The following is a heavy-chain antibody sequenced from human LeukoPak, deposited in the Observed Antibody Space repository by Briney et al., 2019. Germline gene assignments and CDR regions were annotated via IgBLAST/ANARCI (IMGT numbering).Heavy chain of an antibody. D-gene: IGHD3-10*01. CDR1: GGSISSSSYY. CDR2: IYYSGST. Sequence: PSETPSLTCTVSGGSISSSSYYWGWIRQPPGKGLEWIGSIYYSGSTYYNPSLKSRVTISVDTSKNQFSLKLSSVTAADTAVYYCARRMAYYYGSGPFDYWGQGTLVTVSS. CDR3: ARRMAYYYGSGPFDY. J-gene: IGHJ4*02. V-gene: IGHV4-39*01.